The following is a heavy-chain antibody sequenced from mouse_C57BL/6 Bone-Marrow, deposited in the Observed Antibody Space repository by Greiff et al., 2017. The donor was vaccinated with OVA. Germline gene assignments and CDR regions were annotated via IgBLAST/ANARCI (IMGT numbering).Heavy chain of an antibody. CDR2: IYPGSGNN. CDR3: AHLYYYGSDWYFDV. Sequence: QVQLQQSGAELVRPGASVKLSCKASGYTFTDYYINWVKQRPGPGLEWIARIYPGSGNNYYNEKFKGKATLTAEKSSSTAYMQLSSLTSEDSAVYFCAHLYYYGSDWYFDVWGTGTTVTVSS. V-gene: IGHV1-76*01. D-gene: IGHD1-1*01. J-gene: IGHJ1*03. CDR1: GYTFTDYY.